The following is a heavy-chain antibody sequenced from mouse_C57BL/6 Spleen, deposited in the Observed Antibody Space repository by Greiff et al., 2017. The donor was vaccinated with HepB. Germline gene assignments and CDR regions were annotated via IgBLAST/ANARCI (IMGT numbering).Heavy chain of an antibody. Sequence: VQLQQAGAELVRPGASVKLSCTASGFNIKDDYMHWVKQRREQGLEWIGWIDPENGDTEYASKFQGKATITADTSSNTAYLQLSSLASEGTAVYYCTASFAYWGQGTLVTVSA. J-gene: IGHJ3*01. CDR3: TASFAY. V-gene: IGHV14-4*01. CDR2: IDPENGDT. CDR1: GFNIKDDY.